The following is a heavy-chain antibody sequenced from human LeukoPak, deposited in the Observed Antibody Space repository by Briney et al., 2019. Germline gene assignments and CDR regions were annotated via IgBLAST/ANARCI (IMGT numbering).Heavy chain of an antibody. J-gene: IGHJ6*02. V-gene: IGHV1-69*01. D-gene: IGHD6-19*01. CDR3: ERDRFPHSSGWYDYYYGMDV. CDR1: GCTFSIYT. Sequence: SVNVSFKSSGCTFSIYTISWVRLAPAQGLEWMGGIILFFGTGNYAQKFQGRVTITADESTSKAYMELSSLRSEDTAVYYCERDRFPHSSGWYDYYYGMDVWGQGATVTVSS. CDR2: IILFFGTG.